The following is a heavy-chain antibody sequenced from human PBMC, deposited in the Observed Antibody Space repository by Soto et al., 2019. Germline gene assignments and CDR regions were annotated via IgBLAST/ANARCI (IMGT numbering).Heavy chain of an antibody. V-gene: IGHV3-23*01. Sequence: GGSLRLSCAASGFTFDSFAMTWVRQAPGKGLEWVSAISASGGSTFYADSVKGRFTISRDSSKNTLYLQMNSLRAEDTAVYYCARGAVMPDSWGQGTLVTVSS. CDR3: ARGAVMPDS. CDR2: ISASGGST. J-gene: IGHJ4*02. D-gene: IGHD3-16*01. CDR1: GFTFDSFA.